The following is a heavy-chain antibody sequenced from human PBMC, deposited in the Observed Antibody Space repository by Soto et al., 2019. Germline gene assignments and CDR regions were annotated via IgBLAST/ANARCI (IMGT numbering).Heavy chain of an antibody. J-gene: IGHJ6*02. CDR1: GFTFSSYA. CDR2: ISGSGGST. Sequence: GGSLRLSCAASGFTFSSYAMSWVRQAPGKGLEWVSAISGSGGSTYYADSVKGRFTISRDNSKNTLYLQMNSLRAEDTAVYYCAKGACSGGSCYPLYYYYYGMDVWGQGTTVTVSS. CDR3: AKGACSGGSCYPLYYYYYGMDV. V-gene: IGHV3-23*01. D-gene: IGHD2-15*01.